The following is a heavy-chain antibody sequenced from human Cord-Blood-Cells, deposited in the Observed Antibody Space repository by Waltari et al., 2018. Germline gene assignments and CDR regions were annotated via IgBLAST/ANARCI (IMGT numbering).Heavy chain of an antibody. CDR3: ARGGSSGWYAFDI. CDR2: INHSGST. CDR1: GGSFSGDY. D-gene: IGHD6-19*01. J-gene: IGHJ3*02. V-gene: IGHV4-34*01. Sequence: QVPLQQWGAGLLKPSEPLSLTCAVYGGSFSGDYWRWTRQPPGTGLEWIGEINHSGSTNYNPSLKSRVTISVDTSKNQFSLKLSSVTAADTAVYYCARGGSSGWYAFDIWGQGTMVTVSS.